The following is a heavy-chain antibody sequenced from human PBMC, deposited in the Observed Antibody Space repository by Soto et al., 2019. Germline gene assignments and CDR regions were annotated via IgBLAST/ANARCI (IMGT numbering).Heavy chain of an antibody. V-gene: IGHV1-8*01. CDR2: LNPNTGDS. CDR1: GYTFTSYD. Sequence: PWASVKVSCKASGYTFTSYDIYWVRQATGQGLEWMGWLNPNTGDSGYAQKFQGRITVTSDTSINTVHMELSSLRSEDTAVYYCARRAETNGWNGFGADKYYFDFWGQGTLVTVSS. CDR3: ARRAETNGWNGFGADKYYFDF. J-gene: IGHJ4*02. D-gene: IGHD3-3*01.